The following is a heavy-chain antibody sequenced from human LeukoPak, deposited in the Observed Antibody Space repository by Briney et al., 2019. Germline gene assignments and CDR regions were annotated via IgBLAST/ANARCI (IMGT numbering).Heavy chain of an antibody. D-gene: IGHD6-19*01. CDR2: IRSKGNSYAT. J-gene: IGHJ6*02. V-gene: IGHV3-73*01. CDR3: TRAIAVAGQYYYGMDV. Sequence: GGSLKLSCAASGFTFSGSAMHWVRQASGKGLEWVGRIRSKGNSYATAYAASVKGRFTISRDDSKNTAYPQMNSLKTEDTAVYYCTRAIAVAGQYYYGMDVWGQGTTVTVSS. CDR1: GFTFSGSA.